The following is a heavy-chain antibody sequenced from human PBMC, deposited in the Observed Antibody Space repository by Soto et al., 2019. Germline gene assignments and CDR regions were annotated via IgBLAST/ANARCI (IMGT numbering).Heavy chain of an antibody. CDR2: ISGSGGST. J-gene: IGHJ6*03. D-gene: IGHD2-21*01. Sequence: EVQLLESGGGLVQPGGSLRLSCAASGFTFSSYAMSWVRQAPGKGLEWVSAISGSGGSTYYADSVKGRFTISRDNSKNTLYLPMNSVRAEDTAVYYCGGGEEWYYCYYYMDVWGKGTTVTVSS. CDR1: GFTFSSYA. CDR3: GGGEEWYYCYYYMDV. V-gene: IGHV3-23*01.